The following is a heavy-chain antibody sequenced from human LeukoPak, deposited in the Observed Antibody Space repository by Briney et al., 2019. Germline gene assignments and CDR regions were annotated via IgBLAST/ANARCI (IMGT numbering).Heavy chain of an antibody. J-gene: IGHJ4*02. Sequence: GASVKVSRKASGYTFTGYDISWVRQAPGQGLAWMGWISADNTNTNYAQKLQGRVTMTTDTSTRTAYMELRSLRSDDTALYYCARAITTSGFRTDYWGQGTLVTVSS. D-gene: IGHD2/OR15-2a*01. V-gene: IGHV1-18*01. CDR3: ARAITTSGFRTDY. CDR1: GYTFTGYD. CDR2: ISADNTNT.